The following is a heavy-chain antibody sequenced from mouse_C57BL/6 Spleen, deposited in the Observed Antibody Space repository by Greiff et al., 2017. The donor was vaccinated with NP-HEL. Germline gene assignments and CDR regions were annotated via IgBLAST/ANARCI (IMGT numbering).Heavy chain of an antibody. J-gene: IGHJ2*01. Sequence: VKLMESGAELARPGASVKMSCKASGYTFTSYTMHWVKQRPGQGLEWIGYINPSSGYTKYNQKFKDKATLTADKSSSTAYMQLSSLTSEDSAVYYCARLPYYFDYWGQGTTLTVSS. V-gene: IGHV1-4*01. CDR1: GYTFTSYT. CDR3: ARLPYYFDY. CDR2: INPSSGYT.